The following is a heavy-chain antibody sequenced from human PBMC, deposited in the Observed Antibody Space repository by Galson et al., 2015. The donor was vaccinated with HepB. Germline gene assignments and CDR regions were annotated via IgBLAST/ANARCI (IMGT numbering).Heavy chain of an antibody. CDR2: IKEDESEK. CDR1: GFNFTDAW. V-gene: IGHV3-7*05. J-gene: IGHJ4*02. CDR3: ARFAGGGYSTSWYRSGFDY. Sequence: SLRLSCAASGFNFTDAWMTWVRQAPGKGLEWVANIKEDESEKYYVDSVKGRFTISRDNAKNSLYLQLNSLRAEDTAVYFCARFAGGGYSTSWYRSGFDYWGQGTLVIVSS. D-gene: IGHD6-13*01.